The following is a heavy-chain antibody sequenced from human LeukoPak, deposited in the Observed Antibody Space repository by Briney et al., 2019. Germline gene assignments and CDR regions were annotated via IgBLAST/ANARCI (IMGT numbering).Heavy chain of an antibody. V-gene: IGHV4-31*03. CDR1: GGSISSGGYY. CDR3: ARSGRGYYDSSGYYWRYFDY. J-gene: IGHJ4*02. D-gene: IGHD3-22*01. Sequence: SQTLSLTCTVSGGSISSGGYYWSWLRQHPGKGLEWIGYIYYSGSTYYNPSLKSRVTISVDTSKNQFSLKLSSVTAADTAVYYCARSGRGYYDSSGYYWRYFDYWGQGTLVTVSS. CDR2: IYYSGST.